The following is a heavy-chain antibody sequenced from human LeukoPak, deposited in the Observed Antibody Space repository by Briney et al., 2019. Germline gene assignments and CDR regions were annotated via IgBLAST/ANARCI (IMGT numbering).Heavy chain of an antibody. CDR3: AKSNGYGLVDI. CDR2: IYTSGST. CDR1: GVSISSYY. J-gene: IGHJ3*02. Sequence: SETLSLTCTVSGVSISSYYWSWIRQPAGKGLEWIGRIYTSGSTNYNPSLKSRVTMSVDKSKNQLSLKLNSVTAADTAVYYCAKSNGYGLVDIWGQGTMVTVSS. V-gene: IGHV4-4*07. D-gene: IGHD3-10*01.